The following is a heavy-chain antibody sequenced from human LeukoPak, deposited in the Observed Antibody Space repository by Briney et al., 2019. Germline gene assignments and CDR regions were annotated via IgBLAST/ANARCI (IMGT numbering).Heavy chain of an antibody. CDR1: GGSISSSSYY. D-gene: IGHD2-2*01. J-gene: IGHJ3*02. CDR2: IYYSGST. V-gene: IGHV4-39*01. Sequence: SETLSLTCTVSGGSISSSSYYWGWIRQPPGKGLEWIGSIYYSGSTYYNPSLKSRVTISVDTSKNQFSLKLSSVTAADTAVYYCARLLRNKFKDIVVVPAAYDAFDIWGQGTMVTVSS. CDR3: ARLLRNKFKDIVVVPAAYDAFDI.